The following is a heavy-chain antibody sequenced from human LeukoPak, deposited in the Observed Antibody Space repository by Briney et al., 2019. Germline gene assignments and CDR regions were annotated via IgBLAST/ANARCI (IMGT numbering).Heavy chain of an antibody. CDR2: IYYSGST. D-gene: IGHD3-22*01. CDR3: ARGRQGYYDSSGYPDY. J-gene: IGHJ4*02. V-gene: IGHV4-31*03. Sequence: SETLSLTCTVSGGSISSGGYYWIWIRLHPGKGLEWIGYIYYSGSTYYNPSLKSRVTISVDTSKNQFSLKLSSVTAADTAVYYCARGRQGYYDSSGYPDYWGQGTLVTVSS. CDR1: GGSISSGGYY.